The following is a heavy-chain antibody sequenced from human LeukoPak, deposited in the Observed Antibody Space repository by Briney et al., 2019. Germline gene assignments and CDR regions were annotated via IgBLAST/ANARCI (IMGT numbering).Heavy chain of an antibody. Sequence: GGSLRLSCAASGFTFSSYAMSWVRQAPGKGLERVSAISGSGGSTYYADSVKGRFTISRDNSQNTLYLQKNSLRAEDTAVYYCAKDPHYDFWSGYYTGPYFDYWGQGTLVTVSS. J-gene: IGHJ4*02. D-gene: IGHD3-3*01. CDR1: GFTFSSYA. CDR3: AKDPHYDFWSGYYTGPYFDY. V-gene: IGHV3-23*01. CDR2: ISGSGGST.